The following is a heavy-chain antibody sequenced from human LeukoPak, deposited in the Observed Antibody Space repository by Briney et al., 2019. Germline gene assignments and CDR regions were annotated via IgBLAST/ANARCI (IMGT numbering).Heavy chain of an antibody. D-gene: IGHD6-19*01. Sequence: SGGSLRLSCAASGFTFSSYAMNWVCQAPGKGLEWVSGISGGSESTYYADSVKGRFTISRDNSQNTLYLQMNSLRAEDTAVYYCARRVYNSGWYIDYWGQGTLVTVSS. V-gene: IGHV3-23*01. J-gene: IGHJ4*02. CDR1: GFTFSSYA. CDR2: ISGGSEST. CDR3: ARRVYNSGWYIDY.